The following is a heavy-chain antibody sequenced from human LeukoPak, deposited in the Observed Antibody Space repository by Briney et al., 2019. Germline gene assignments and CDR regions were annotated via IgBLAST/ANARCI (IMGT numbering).Heavy chain of an antibody. CDR1: GVSISGYY. J-gene: IGHJ2*01. Sequence: SETLSLTCTVSGVSISGYYWSWVRQPPGKGLEWIGYIYTSGSTNYNPSLKSRVTMSVDTSKNQFSLNLRSVTATDTAVYYTARRTYYDTLTGYNFWYFDLWGRGTLVTLYS. D-gene: IGHD3-9*01. V-gene: IGHV4-4*08. CDR2: IYTSGST. CDR3: ARRTYYDTLTGYNFWYFDL.